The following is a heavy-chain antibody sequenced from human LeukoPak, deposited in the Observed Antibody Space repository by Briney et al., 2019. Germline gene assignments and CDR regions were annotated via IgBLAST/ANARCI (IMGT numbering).Heavy chain of an antibody. CDR3: ARGTPPLRYDFWSGYPNYFDY. J-gene: IGHJ4*02. CDR1: GGSISSGDYY. CDR2: IYYSGST. V-gene: IGHV4-30-4*01. D-gene: IGHD3-3*01. Sequence: SETLSLTCTVSGGSISSGDYYWSWIRQPPGKGLEWIGYIYYSGSTYYNPSLKSRVTISVDTSKNQFSLKLSSVTAADTAVYYCARGTPPLRYDFWSGYPNYFDYWGQGTLVTVSS.